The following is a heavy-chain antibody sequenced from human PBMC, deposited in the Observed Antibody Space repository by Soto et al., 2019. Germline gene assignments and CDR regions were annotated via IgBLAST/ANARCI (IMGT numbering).Heavy chain of an antibody. J-gene: IGHJ4*02. V-gene: IGHV3-23*01. CDR3: AKDYYGSRTQFDY. CDR1: GLPFSSYA. CDR2: ISGSGGST. D-gene: IGHD3-10*01. Sequence: GGSLRLSCAASGLPFSSYAMSWVRPAPGKGLEWVSAISGSGGSTYYADSVKGRFTISRDNSKNTLFLQLSSLRAEDTAIYYCAKDYYGSRTQFDYWGQGAQVTVSS.